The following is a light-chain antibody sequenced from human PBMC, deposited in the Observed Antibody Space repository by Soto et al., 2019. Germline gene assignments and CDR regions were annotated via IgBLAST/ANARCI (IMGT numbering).Light chain of an antibody. V-gene: IGKV1-39*01. CDR1: QTIRKY. Sequence: IQMTQSPSSLSASVGDSVTITCRASQTIRKYLNWYQQKPRKAPKLLIYTASRLQSGVPSRFNGSGSETDFTLTINNLRPEDFATYYCQQSYSTPPITFGQGTRLEI. CDR3: QQSYSTPPIT. J-gene: IGKJ5*01. CDR2: TAS.